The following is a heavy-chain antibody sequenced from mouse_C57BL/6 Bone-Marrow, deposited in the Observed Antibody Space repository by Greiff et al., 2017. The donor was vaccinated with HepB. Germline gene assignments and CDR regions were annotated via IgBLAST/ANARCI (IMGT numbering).Heavy chain of an antibody. V-gene: IGHV1-82*01. Sequence: QLKESGPELVKPGASVKISCKASGYAFSSSWMNWVKQRPGKGLEWIGRIYPGDGDTNYNGKFKGKATLTADKSSSTAYMQLSSLTSEDSAVYFCARGGNYFAYWGQGTLVTVSA. D-gene: IGHD2-1*01. J-gene: IGHJ3*01. CDR1: GYAFSSSW. CDR2: IYPGDGDT. CDR3: ARGGNYFAY.